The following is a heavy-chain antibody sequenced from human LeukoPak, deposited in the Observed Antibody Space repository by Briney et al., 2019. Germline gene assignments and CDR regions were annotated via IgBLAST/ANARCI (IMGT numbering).Heavy chain of an antibody. CDR1: GGSISSSSYY. Sequence: SETLSLTCTVSGGSISSSSYYWGWIRQPPGKGLEWIGSIYYSGSTYYNPSLKSRVTISVDTSKNQFSLKLSSVTAADTAVYYCARGYYDSSGYYLGTDAFDIWGQGTMVTVSS. D-gene: IGHD3-22*01. CDR3: ARGYYDSSGYYLGTDAFDI. CDR2: IYYSGST. V-gene: IGHV4-39*01. J-gene: IGHJ3*02.